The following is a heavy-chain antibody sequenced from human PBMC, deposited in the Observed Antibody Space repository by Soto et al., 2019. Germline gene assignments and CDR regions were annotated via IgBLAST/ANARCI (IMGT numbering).Heavy chain of an antibody. CDR2: IIPISGTA. J-gene: IGHJ6*02. D-gene: IGHD2-2*01. Sequence: QVQLVQSGAEVKKPGSSVKVSCKASGGTFSSYAISWVRQAPGQGLEWMGGIIPISGTANYAQKFQRKVTITADESTSTVDMELSRLRSEDTAVYFCARSQGSSTSLEIYYYYYYGMDVWGQGTTVTVSS. CDR3: ARSQGSSTSLEIYYYYYYGMDV. CDR1: GGTFSSYA. V-gene: IGHV1-69*01.